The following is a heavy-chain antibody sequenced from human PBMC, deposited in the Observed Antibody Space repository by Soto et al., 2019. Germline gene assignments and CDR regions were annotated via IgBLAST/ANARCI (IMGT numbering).Heavy chain of an antibody. CDR3: AKEKPMPRAYHFDY. V-gene: IGHV3-23*01. D-gene: IGHD2-2*01. CDR1: GLSPSNYA. CDR2: ISDIGGNT. Sequence: QPEGSVRLCCAASGLSPSNYAMSCVRQAPGKGLEWVSGISDIGGNTYYADSVKGRFTTSRDNSKNTLYLQMNSLRAEDTAVYYCAKEKPMPRAYHFDYWGQGTL. J-gene: IGHJ4*02.